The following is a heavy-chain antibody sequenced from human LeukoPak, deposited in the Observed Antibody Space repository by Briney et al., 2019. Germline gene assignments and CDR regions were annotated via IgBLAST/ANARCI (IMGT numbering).Heavy chain of an antibody. D-gene: IGHD6-6*01. CDR2: ISSSSSYI. CDR3: ARDLTTSSTAYLHH. V-gene: IGHV3-21*01. J-gene: IGHJ1*01. Sequence: GGSLRLSCAASGFTFSSYSMNWVRQAPGKGLEWVSSISSSSSYIYYADSVKGRFTISRDNAKNSLFLQMNSLRAEDTAVYYCARDLTTSSTAYLHHWGQGTLVTVSS. CDR1: GFTFSSYS.